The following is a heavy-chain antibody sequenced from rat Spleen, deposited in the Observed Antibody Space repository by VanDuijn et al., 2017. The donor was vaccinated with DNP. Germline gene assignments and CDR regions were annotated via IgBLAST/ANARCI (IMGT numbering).Heavy chain of an antibody. V-gene: IGHV5-31*01. CDR1: GFTFNNYY. Sequence: EVQLVESGGGLVQPGRSLKLSCIASGFTFNNYYMTWIRQVPGKGLEWIASITSGRGVTSYPDSVKGRFTISRDNAKNTLYLQMNSLRSEDTATYYCTKGYGYNYGYAMDAWGQGTSVTVSS. CDR2: ITSGRGVT. J-gene: IGHJ4*01. D-gene: IGHD1-9*01. CDR3: TKGYGYNYGYAMDA.